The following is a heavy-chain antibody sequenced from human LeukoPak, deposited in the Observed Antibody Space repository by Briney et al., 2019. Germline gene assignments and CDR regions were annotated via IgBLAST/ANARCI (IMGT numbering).Heavy chain of an antibody. Sequence: ASVKVSCKASGYTFTGYYMHWVRQAPGQGLEWMGIINPSGGSTSYAQKFQGRVTMTRDTSTSTVYMELSSLRSGDTAVYYCARDLGYNTAMVPQNDYWGQGTLVTVSS. CDR1: GYTFTGYY. CDR2: INPSGGST. CDR3: ARDLGYNTAMVPQNDY. D-gene: IGHD5-18*01. J-gene: IGHJ4*02. V-gene: IGHV1-46*01.